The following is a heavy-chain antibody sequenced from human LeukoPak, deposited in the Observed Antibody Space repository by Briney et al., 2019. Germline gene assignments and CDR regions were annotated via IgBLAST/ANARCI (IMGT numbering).Heavy chain of an antibody. D-gene: IGHD3-22*01. CDR1: GGSISSGGYY. CDR3: ARGQSYYDSTGDDAFDI. Sequence: SETLSLTCTVSGGSISSGGYYWSWIRQHPGKGLEWIGYIYYSGSTYYNPSLKSRVTISVDTSKNQFSLKLSSVTAADTAVYYRARGQSYYDSTGDDAFDIWGQGTMVTVSS. J-gene: IGHJ3*02. CDR2: IYYSGST. V-gene: IGHV4-31*03.